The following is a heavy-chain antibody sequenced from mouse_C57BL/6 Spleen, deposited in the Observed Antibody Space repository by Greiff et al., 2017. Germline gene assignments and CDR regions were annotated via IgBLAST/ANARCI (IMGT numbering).Heavy chain of an antibody. CDR1: GFTFNTYA. Sequence: GGGLVQPKGSLKLSCAASGFTFNTYAMHWVRQAPGKGLEWVDRIRSKSSNYATYYADSVKDRFTISKNDSQSKLYLQKYNQKTVDTAVYCCVKDNAWYFDVWGTGTTVTVSS. CDR2: IRSKSSNYAT. V-gene: IGHV10-3*01. CDR3: VKDNAWYFDV. J-gene: IGHJ1*03.